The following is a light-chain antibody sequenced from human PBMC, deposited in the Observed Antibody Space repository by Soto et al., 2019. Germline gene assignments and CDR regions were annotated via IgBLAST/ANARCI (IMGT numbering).Light chain of an antibody. CDR3: DSYTSRSSYV. Sequence: QSVLTQPASVSGSPGQSIAISCTGTGSDVGGYRYVSWYQQHPGKAPKLIIYDVSNRPSGVSDRFSGSKSGNTASLTISGLKSEDEANYYCDSYTSRSSYVFGTGTKVTAL. CDR1: GSDVGGYRY. V-gene: IGLV2-14*01. J-gene: IGLJ1*01. CDR2: DVS.